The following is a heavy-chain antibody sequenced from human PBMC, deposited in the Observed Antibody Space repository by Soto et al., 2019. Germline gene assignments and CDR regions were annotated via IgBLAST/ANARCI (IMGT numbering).Heavy chain of an antibody. CDR3: ARMRVGATAPLYYYYLYLEG. D-gene: IGHD1-26*01. J-gene: IGHJ6*03. V-gene: IGHV1-2*04. CDR1: GDSFNDYY. CDR2: INPNSGVI. Sequence: ASVKVSCKSSGDSFNDYYLHWVRQAPGQGLEWMGWINPNSGVIKYAQKFQGWVTMTRDTSIRTVYMELSRLRSDDTAVYYCARMRVGATAPLYYYYLYLEGWGKGTRV.